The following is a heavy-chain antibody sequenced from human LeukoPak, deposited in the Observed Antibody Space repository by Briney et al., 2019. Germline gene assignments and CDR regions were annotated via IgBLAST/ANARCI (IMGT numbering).Heavy chain of an antibody. V-gene: IGHV3-7*05. J-gene: IGHJ4*02. D-gene: IGHD6-13*01. CDR2: IKQDGSEK. Sequence: GGSLRLSCAASGFTFSSYWMTWVRQAPGKGLEWVAKIKQDGSEKYYVDSVKGRFTISRDNAKNSLYLQMNSLGAEDTAVYYCARRGTSSSWAHFDSWAREPWSPSPQ. CDR3: ARRGTSSSWAHFDS. CDR1: GFTFSSYW.